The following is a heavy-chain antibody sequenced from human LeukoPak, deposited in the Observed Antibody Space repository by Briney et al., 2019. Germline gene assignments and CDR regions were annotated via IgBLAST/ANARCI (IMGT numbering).Heavy chain of an antibody. CDR3: AKGIVGATTFFDY. V-gene: IGHV3-23*01. CDR1: GFTFSSYE. Sequence: GGSLRLSCAASGFTFSSYEMHWVRQAPGKGLEWVSAISGSGGSTYYADSVKGRFTVSRDNSKNTLYLQMNSLRAEDTAVYYCAKGIVGATTFFDYWGQGTLVTVSS. J-gene: IGHJ4*02. CDR2: ISGSGGST. D-gene: IGHD1-26*01.